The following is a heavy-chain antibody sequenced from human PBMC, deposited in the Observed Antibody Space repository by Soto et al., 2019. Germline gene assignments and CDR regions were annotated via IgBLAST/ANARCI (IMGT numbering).Heavy chain of an antibody. D-gene: IGHD3-22*01. CDR3: AREPIIMIVVVNRPIYGRNA. V-gene: IGHV1-3*01. Sequence: SVKVSCKASGYTFTSYAMHWVRQAPGQRLEWMGWINAGNGNTKYSQKFQGRVTITRHTSASTAYMELSSLRSEDTAVYYCAREPIIMIVVVNRPIYGRNAWGKGPT. CDR1: GYTFTSYA. J-gene: IGHJ6*04. CDR2: INAGNGNT.